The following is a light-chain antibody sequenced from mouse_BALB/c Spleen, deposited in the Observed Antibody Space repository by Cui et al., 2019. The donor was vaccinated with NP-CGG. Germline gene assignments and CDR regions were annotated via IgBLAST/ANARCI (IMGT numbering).Light chain of an antibody. V-gene: IGLV1*01. J-gene: IGLJ1*01. CDR3: ALWYSNHWV. Sequence: AVATQESALTTSPGETVTLTCRSSTGAVTTTNYANWVQEKPDHLFTGLIGGTNNRAPGVPARFSGFLIGDKAALTITGAQIEDEATYFCALWYSNHWVFGGGTKLTVL. CDR1: TGAVTTTNY. CDR2: GTN.